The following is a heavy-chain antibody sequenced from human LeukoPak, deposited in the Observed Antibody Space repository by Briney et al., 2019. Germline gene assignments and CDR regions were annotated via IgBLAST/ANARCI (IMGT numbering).Heavy chain of an antibody. J-gene: IGHJ3*02. CDR3: AVVVITGAFDI. CDR2: IIPIVGTA. Sequence: GASVKVACKAYGGTFSSYAISWVRQAPGQGLEWVGGIIPIVGTANYAQKFQGRVTITTDESTSTAYMELSSLRSEDTAVYYCAVVVITGAFDIWGQGTMVTVSS. D-gene: IGHD3-22*01. V-gene: IGHV1-69*05. CDR1: GGTFSSYA.